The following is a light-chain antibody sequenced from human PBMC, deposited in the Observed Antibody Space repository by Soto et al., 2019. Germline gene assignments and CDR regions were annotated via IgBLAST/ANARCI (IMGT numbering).Light chain of an antibody. J-gene: IGLJ2*01. CDR1: SSDVGAYNY. Sequence: SALTQPPSASGSPGQSVTISCTGTSSDVGAYNYVSWYQQHPGKAPKLIIYEVIKRPSGVPDRFSGSKSGNTASLTVSGLQAEDEADYYCSSSAGNNVGVFGGGTKLTVL. V-gene: IGLV2-8*01. CDR2: EVI. CDR3: SSSAGNNVGV.